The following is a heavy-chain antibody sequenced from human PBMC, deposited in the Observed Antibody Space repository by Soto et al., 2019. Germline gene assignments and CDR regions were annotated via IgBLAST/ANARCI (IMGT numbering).Heavy chain of an antibody. CDR1: GFTFNNYG. Sequence: GGSLSLSCAAYGFTFNNYGMQWVGEAPGKGLEWVAVIWYDGSKKYYEDSVKGRFTISRDNSKNTLYLQMNSLRAEDTAVYYCARIDCTGGNCRPYSYYDMDVWGQGT. CDR2: IWYDGSKK. V-gene: IGHV3-33*01. J-gene: IGHJ6*02. CDR3: ARIDCTGGNCRPYSYYDMDV. D-gene: IGHD2-15*01.